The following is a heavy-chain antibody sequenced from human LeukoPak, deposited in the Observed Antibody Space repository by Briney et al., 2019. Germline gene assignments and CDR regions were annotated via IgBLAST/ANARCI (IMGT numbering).Heavy chain of an antibody. V-gene: IGHV3-74*01. CDR1: GFTFNLYW. CDR2: INNDGTHE. J-gene: IGHJ5*02. Sequence: GGSLRLSCEASGFTFNLYWIHWVRQAPGKGLEWVSRINNDGTHELYADSVKGRFTTSRANAKNTVDLQMNSLRVEDTAVYHCVRDGPHNWFHPWGQGTLVTVSS. CDR3: VRDGPHNWFHP.